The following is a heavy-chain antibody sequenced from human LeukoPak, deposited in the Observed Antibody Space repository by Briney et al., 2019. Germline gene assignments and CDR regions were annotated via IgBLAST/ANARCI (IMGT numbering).Heavy chain of an antibody. CDR3: ARDLPTYYYDSSGYYAAFDI. J-gene: IGHJ3*02. Sequence: ASVKVSCKAPGYSFAGYYMHWVRQAPGQGLEWMGWIDPDSGDTNYAQTFQGRVTITRDTSISTAYMELSSLRSDDTAVYYCARDLPTYYYDSSGYYAAFDIWGQGTMVTVSS. CDR1: GYSFAGYY. V-gene: IGHV1-2*02. D-gene: IGHD3-22*01. CDR2: IDPDSGDT.